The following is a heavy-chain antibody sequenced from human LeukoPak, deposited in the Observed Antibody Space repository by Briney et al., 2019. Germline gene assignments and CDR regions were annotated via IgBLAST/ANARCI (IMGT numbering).Heavy chain of an antibody. CDR3: ARGAGRIAVAGTWVDY. D-gene: IGHD6-19*01. J-gene: IGHJ4*02. CDR2: IIPIFGTA. V-gene: IGHV1-69*13. CDR1: GGTFSSYA. Sequence: VASVKVSCKASGGTFSSYAISWVRQAPGQGLEWMGGIIPIFGTANYAQKFQGRVTITADESTGTAYMELSSLRSEDTAVYYCARGAGRIAVAGTWVDYWGQGTLVTVSS.